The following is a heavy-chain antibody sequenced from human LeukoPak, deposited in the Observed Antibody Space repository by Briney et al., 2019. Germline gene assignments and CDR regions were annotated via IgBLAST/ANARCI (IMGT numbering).Heavy chain of an antibody. V-gene: IGHV4-61*02. CDR3: ARESNYYFNWLDP. CDR1: GGSISSGSYY. Sequence: SQTLSLTCTVSGGSISSGSYYWSWIRQPAGKGLEWIGRIYTSGSTNYNPSLKSRVTISVDTSKNQFSLKLSSVTAADTAVYYCARESNYYFNWLDPWGQGTLVTVSS. J-gene: IGHJ5*02. CDR2: IYTSGST. D-gene: IGHD2/OR15-2a*01.